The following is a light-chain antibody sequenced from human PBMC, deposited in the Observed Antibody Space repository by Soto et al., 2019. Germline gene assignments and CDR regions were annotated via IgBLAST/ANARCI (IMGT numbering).Light chain of an antibody. Sequence: EIVLTQSPATLSLSPGERATLFCSASQSVSGYLAWYQQKPGQAPRLVIHDVSRRAPDIPARFSGRGSGTDFTLTISSLEPEDSAVYYCQQRHMWPITFGQGTRLEIK. CDR1: QSVSGY. V-gene: IGKV3-11*01. CDR2: DVS. J-gene: IGKJ5*01. CDR3: QQRHMWPIT.